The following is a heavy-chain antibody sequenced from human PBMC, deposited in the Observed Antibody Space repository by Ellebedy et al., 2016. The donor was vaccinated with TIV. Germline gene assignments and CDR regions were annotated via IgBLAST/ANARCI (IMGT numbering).Heavy chain of an antibody. V-gene: IGHV3-53*01. D-gene: IGHD3-10*01. CDR2: IYSGGST. J-gene: IGHJ4*02. CDR1: GFTVSSNY. Sequence: GGSLRLSXAASGFTVSSNYMSWVRQAPGKGLEWVSVIYSGGSTYYADSVKGRFTISRDNSKNTLYLQMNSLRAEDTAVYYCASGVLGPYYFDYWGQGTLVTVSS. CDR3: ASGVLGPYYFDY.